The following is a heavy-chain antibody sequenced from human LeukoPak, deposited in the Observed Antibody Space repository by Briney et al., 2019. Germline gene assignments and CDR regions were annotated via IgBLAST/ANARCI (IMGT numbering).Heavy chain of an antibody. D-gene: IGHD3-10*01. CDR2: FDPEDGET. J-gene: IGHJ4*02. CDR3: ATLLDSGSEPSTDY. V-gene: IGHV1-24*01. CDR1: GYTLTELS. Sequence: ASVKVSCKVSGYTLTELSMHWVRQAPGKGLEWMGGFDPEDGETIYAQKFQGRVTMTEDTSTDTAYMELSSLRSEDTAVYYCATLLDSGSEPSTDYWGQGTLVTVSS.